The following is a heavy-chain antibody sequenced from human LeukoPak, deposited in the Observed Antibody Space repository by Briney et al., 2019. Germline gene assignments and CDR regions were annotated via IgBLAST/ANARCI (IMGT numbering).Heavy chain of an antibody. V-gene: IGHV4-34*01. CDR1: GGSFSGYY. Sequence: SEILSLTCAVYGGSFSGYYWSRIRQPPGKGLEWIGEINHSGSTNYNPSLKSRVTISVDTSKNQFSLKLSSVTAADTAVYYCANSPTVTTWFFDYWGQGTLVTVSS. D-gene: IGHD4-17*01. J-gene: IGHJ4*02. CDR3: ANSPTVTTWFFDY. CDR2: INHSGST.